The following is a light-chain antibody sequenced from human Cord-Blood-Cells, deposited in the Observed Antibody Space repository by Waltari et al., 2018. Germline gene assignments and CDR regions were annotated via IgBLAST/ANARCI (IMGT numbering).Light chain of an antibody. V-gene: IGKV3-15*01. CDR2: GAS. Sequence: EIVMTQFPATLSVSPGDRATLSCRASQSVSSNLAWYQQKPGQAPRLLIYGASTRATGIPAKFSGSGSGTEFTLTISSLQSEDFAAYYCQQYNNWPPYTFGQGTKLEIK. CDR1: QSVSSN. CDR3: QQYNNWPPYT. J-gene: IGKJ2*01.